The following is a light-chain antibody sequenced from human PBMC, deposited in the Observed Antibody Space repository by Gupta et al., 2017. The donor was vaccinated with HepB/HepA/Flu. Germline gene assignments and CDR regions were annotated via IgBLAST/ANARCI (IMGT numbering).Light chain of an antibody. CDR3: QAWDSSTVV. J-gene: IGLJ2*01. CDR2: QAS. V-gene: IGLV3-1*01. Sequence: SYELTQSPSVSVSPGPTASITCSGDKLGDKYACWYQQKPGHSPVLVIYQASKRPSGIPERFSGSNSWNTATLTMCGDQAMDEADYYCQAWDSSTVVFGGGTKLTVL. CDR1: KLGDKY.